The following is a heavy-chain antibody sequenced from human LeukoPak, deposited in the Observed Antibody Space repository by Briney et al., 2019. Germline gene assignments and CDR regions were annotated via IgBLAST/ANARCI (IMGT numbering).Heavy chain of an antibody. D-gene: IGHD5-18*01. Sequence: GGSLRPSCAASGFTVSSNYMSWVRQAPGKGLEWGSVIYSGGSTYYADSVKGRFTISRDNSKNTLYLQMTSLRAADTAVYYCARDPPRILRGYSYGALDYWGQGTLVTVSS. CDR2: IYSGGST. CDR3: ARDPPRILRGYSYGALDY. V-gene: IGHV3-66*01. CDR1: GFTVSSNY. J-gene: IGHJ4*02.